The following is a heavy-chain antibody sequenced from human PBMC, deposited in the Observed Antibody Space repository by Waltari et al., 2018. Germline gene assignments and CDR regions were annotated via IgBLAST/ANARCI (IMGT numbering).Heavy chain of an antibody. CDR2: ISSSRSYI. J-gene: IGHJ4*02. CDR3: AGRVGAYCSSTSCFLY. D-gene: IGHD2-2*01. V-gene: IGHV3-21*01. Sequence: EVQLVESGGGLVKPGGSLRLSCAASGFTFSSYSMNWVRQAPGKGLEWVSSISSSRSYIYYADSVKGRFTISRDNAKNSLYLQMNSLRAEDTAVYYCAGRVGAYCSSTSCFLYWGQGTLVTVSS. CDR1: GFTFSSYS.